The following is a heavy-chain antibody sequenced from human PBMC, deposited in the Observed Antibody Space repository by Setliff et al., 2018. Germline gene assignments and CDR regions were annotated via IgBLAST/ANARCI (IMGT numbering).Heavy chain of an antibody. J-gene: IGHJ4*01. V-gene: IGHV7-4-1*02. CDR3: TRADHMVTTTFDY. Sequence: GASVKVSCKASGYSLSSYVMNWVRQAPGQGLEWMGWINTKTGDPTYAQGFTGRFAFSLDTSVSTAYLHISSLKAADAAVYYCTRADHMVTTTFDYWGQGTLVTVSS. D-gene: IGHD2-21*02. CDR1: GYSLSSYV. CDR2: INTKTGDP.